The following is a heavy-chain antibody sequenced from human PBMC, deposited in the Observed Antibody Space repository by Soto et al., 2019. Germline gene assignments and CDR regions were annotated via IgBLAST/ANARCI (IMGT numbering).Heavy chain of an antibody. D-gene: IGHD6-6*01. CDR2: IYYSGST. Sequence: QVQLQESGPGLVKPSQTLSLTCTVSGGSITSGGYYWSWIRQRPGKGLEWIGIIYYSGSTSYHPSLKSRASISLDKSKNQFPLELSSVTAADTAVYYCAGHYSRSWVYNYWGQGTLVTVSS. CDR3: AGHYSRSWVYNY. CDR1: GGSITSGGYY. V-gene: IGHV4-31*03. J-gene: IGHJ4*02.